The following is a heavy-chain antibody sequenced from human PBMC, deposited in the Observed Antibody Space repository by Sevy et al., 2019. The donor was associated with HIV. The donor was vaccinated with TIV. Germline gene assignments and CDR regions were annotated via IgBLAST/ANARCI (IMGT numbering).Heavy chain of an antibody. J-gene: IGHJ3*02. CDR3: AKHCSHYFDNSGYGEAFDI. CDR1: GASISSTIYY. Sequence: SETLSLTCSVSGASISSTIYYWAWIRQSPGKCLEWFGSIHHSGSTYYNLSLKSRVTISVDTSKNQFSLKMNSVTAADTAVYYCAKHCSHYFDNSGYGEAFDIWGQGTKVTVSS. D-gene: IGHD3-22*01. CDR2: IHHSGST. V-gene: IGHV4-39*01.